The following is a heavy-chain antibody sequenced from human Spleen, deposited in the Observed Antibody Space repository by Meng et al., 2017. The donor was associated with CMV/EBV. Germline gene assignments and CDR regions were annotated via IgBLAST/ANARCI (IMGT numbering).Heavy chain of an antibody. J-gene: IGHJ4*02. CDR3: AKEDSGLDY. CDR2: ITGSGSNT. CDR1: CFHFETYA. Sequence: ISSAVSCFHFETYAMSCVRQAQGKGLESVSSITGSGSNTFYADSVKGRFTVSRDNSKNTLFLEMRSLRAEDTAVYYCAKEDSGLDYWGQGTLVTVSS. V-gene: IGHV3-23*01. D-gene: IGHD3-10*01.